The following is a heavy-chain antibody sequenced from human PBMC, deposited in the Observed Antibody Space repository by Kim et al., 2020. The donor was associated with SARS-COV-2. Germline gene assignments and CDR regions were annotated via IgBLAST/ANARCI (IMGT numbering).Heavy chain of an antibody. CDR1: GGSISSGSYY. CDR3: AREWGLVGGNPYYFDY. D-gene: IGHD2-15*01. J-gene: IGHJ4*02. Sequence: SETLSLTCTVSGGSISSGSYYWSWIRQPAGKGLEWIGRIYTSGSTNYNPSLKSRVTISVDTSKNQFSLKLSSVTAADTAVYYCAREWGLVGGNPYYFDYWGQGTLVTVSS. V-gene: IGHV4-61*02. CDR2: IYTSGST.